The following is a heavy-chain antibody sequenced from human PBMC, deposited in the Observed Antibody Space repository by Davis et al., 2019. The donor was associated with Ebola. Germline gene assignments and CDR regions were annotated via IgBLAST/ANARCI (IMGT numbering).Heavy chain of an antibody. V-gene: IGHV3-21*04. J-gene: IGHJ4*02. CDR2: ISSSSSYI. D-gene: IGHD3-3*01. CDR1: GFTFSSYS. Sequence: GESLKISCAASGFTFSSYSMNWVRQAPGKGLEWVSSISSSSSYIYYADSVKGRFTISRDNAKNSLYLQMNSLRAEDTAVYYCARGPLYYDFWSGYRTLDYWGQGTLVTVSS. CDR3: ARGPLYYDFWSGYRTLDY.